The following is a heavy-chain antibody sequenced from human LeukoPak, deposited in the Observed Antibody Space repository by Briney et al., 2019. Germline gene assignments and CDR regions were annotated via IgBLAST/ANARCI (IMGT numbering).Heavy chain of an antibody. CDR3: ARDLLNWGFDY. J-gene: IGHJ4*02. CDR2: ISSSSSYI. Sequence: GGSLRLSCEASGFTFSSYSMNWVRQAPGKGLEWVSSISSSSSYIYYADSVKGRFTISRDNAKNSLYLQMNSLRAEDTAVYYCARDLLNWGFDYWGQGTLVTVSS. D-gene: IGHD7-27*01. V-gene: IGHV3-21*01. CDR1: GFTFSSYS.